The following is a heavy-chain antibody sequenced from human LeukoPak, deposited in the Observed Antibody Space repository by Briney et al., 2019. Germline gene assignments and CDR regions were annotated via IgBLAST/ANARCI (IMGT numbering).Heavy chain of an antibody. Sequence: GGSLRLSCAASGFTFSSYSMNWVRQAPGKGLEWVSSISSSSSYIYYADSVKGRFTISRDNAKNSLYLQMNSLRAEDTAVYYCARLTVTDNTDYWGQGTLVTVSS. V-gene: IGHV3-21*01. CDR2: ISSSSSYI. CDR3: ARLTVTDNTDY. D-gene: IGHD4-17*01. J-gene: IGHJ4*02. CDR1: GFTFSSYS.